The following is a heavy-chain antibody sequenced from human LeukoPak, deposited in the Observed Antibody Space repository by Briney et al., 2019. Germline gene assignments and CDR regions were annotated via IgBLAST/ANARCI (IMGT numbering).Heavy chain of an antibody. J-gene: IGHJ3*02. V-gene: IGHV3-74*01. CDR3: ARPYYDMSFDI. CDR2: INSGGSST. CDR1: GFTFSSYW. D-gene: IGHD3-22*01. Sequence: GGSLRLSCAASGFTFSSYWMHWVRQAPGKGLVWVSRINSGGSSTSYADSVKGRFTISRDNAKNTLYLQMNSLRAEDTAVYYCARPYYDMSFDIWGQGTMVTVSS.